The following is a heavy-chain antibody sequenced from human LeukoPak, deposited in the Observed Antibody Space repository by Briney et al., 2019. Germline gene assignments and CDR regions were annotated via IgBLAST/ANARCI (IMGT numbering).Heavy chain of an antibody. CDR3: ARQNMVRGVIWFDP. CDR1: GYTFTGYY. D-gene: IGHD3-10*01. CDR2: INPNSGGT. J-gene: IGHJ5*02. Sequence: ASAKVSCKASGYTFTGYYMHWVRQAPGQGLEWMGWINPNSGGTNYAQKFQGRVTMTRDTSISTAYMELSRLRSDDTAVYYCARQNMVRGVIWFDPWGQGTLVTVSS. V-gene: IGHV1-2*02.